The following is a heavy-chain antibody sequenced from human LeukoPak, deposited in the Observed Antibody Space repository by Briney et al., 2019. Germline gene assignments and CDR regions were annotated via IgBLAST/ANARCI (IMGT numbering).Heavy chain of an antibody. CDR1: GYTLAQLA. V-gene: IGHV1-24*01. D-gene: IGHD3-10*01. CDR3: ATGSGSYFLY. CDR2: FDPDDGET. Sequence: GASVKVSCKVSGYTLAQLAIHWVRQAPGKGLEWMGGFDPDDGETIFAQKFQGRVTMTEDTSTDTAYMELSSLRSDDTAVYYCATGSGSYFLYWGQGTLVTVSS. J-gene: IGHJ4*02.